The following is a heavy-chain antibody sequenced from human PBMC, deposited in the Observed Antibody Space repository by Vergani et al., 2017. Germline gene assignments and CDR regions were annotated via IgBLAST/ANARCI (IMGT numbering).Heavy chain of an antibody. CDR2: IKSKTDGGTT. Sequence: EVQLVESGGGLVKPGGSLRLSCAASGFTFSNAWMSWVRQAPGKGLEWVGRIKSKTDGGTTDYAAPVKGRFTISRDDSKNTLYLQMNSLKTEDTAVYYCTTMLPPLYYYDSSGQNAFDIWGQGTMVTVSS. CDR3: TTMLPPLYYYDSSGQNAFDI. CDR1: GFTFSNAW. J-gene: IGHJ3*02. V-gene: IGHV3-15*01. D-gene: IGHD3-22*01.